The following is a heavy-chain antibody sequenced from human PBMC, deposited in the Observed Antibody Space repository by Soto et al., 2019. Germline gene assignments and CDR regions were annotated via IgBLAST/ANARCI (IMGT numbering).Heavy chain of an antibody. V-gene: IGHV4-34*01. J-gene: IGHJ5*02. D-gene: IGHD3-9*01. CDR3: ARGDDHYDILTGYYIVFGSFDP. Sequence: SETLSLTCAVYGGSFSGYYWSWIRQPPGKGLEWIGEINHSGSTNYNPSLKSRVTISVDTSKNQFSLKLSSVTAADTAVYYCARGDDHYDILTGYYIVFGSFDPWGQGTLVTVSS. CDR1: GGSFSGYY. CDR2: INHSGST.